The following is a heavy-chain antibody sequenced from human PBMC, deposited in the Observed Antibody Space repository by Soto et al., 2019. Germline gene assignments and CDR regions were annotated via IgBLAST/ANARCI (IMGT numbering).Heavy chain of an antibody. V-gene: IGHV1-18*01. CDR3: ARGTDTMVRGVISYYYYYMDF. Sequence: ASVKVSCKASGYTFTSYGISWVRQAPGQGLEWMGWISAYNGNTNYAQKLQGRVTMTTDTSTSTAYMELRSLRSDDTAVYYCARGTDTMVRGVISYYYYYMDFWGKGTTVTVSS. CDR2: ISAYNGNT. J-gene: IGHJ6*03. CDR1: GYTFTSYG. D-gene: IGHD3-10*01.